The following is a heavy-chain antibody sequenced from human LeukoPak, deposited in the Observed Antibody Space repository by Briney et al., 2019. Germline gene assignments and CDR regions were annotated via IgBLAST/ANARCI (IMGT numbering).Heavy chain of an antibody. CDR3: AKRSVAGKGYYFAC. CDR1: GFTFTSYA. J-gene: IGHJ4*02. V-gene: IGHV3-23*01. D-gene: IGHD6-19*01. CDR2: ISGRGGRT. Sequence: GGSLRPACAPAGFTFTSYAMSCVRQAPGKGLEWVSSISGRGGRTYYADSVKGRFTISRDNSKNTLYLQMNSLRAEDTAVYYCAKRSVAGKGYYFACWGQGNLVTVSS.